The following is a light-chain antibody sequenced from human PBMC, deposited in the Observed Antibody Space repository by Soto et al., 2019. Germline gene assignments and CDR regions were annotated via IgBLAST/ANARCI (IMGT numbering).Light chain of an antibody. Sequence: DIQMTQSPSSLSASVGDRGTSTCRASQSISSYLNWYQQKPVKAPKLLIYAASSLQSGVPSRFSGSGSGTDFTLTISSLQPEDFATYYCQQSYSTPRTFGQGTKVDIK. CDR1: QSISSY. CDR3: QQSYSTPRT. V-gene: IGKV1-39*01. CDR2: AAS. J-gene: IGKJ1*01.